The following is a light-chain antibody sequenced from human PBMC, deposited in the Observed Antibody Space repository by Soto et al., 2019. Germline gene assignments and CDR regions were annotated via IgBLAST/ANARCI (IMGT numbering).Light chain of an antibody. CDR2: EVT. V-gene: IGLV2-14*01. CDR1: SGDIGSYNL. Sequence: QSVLTQPASVSGSPGQSITISCTGTSGDIGSYNLVSWYQQHPGKAPKLIIYEVTDRPSGVSNRFSGSKSGNTASLTISGLQAEDEAEYYCSSYTNITTRACVFGTGTKLTVL. J-gene: IGLJ1*01. CDR3: SSYTNITTRACV.